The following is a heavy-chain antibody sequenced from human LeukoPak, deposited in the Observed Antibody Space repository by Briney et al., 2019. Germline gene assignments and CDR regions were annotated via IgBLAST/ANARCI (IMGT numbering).Heavy chain of an antibody. CDR3: AKVGTWTY. V-gene: IGHV3-23*01. CDR1: GFTFSSYA. Sequence: PGGSLRLSRAASGFTFSSYALSWVRQAPGKGLEWVSAINYSGGTTYYADSVKGRFTISRDNSKYTLYLQMNSLRVEDTAVYFCAKVGTWTYWGQGTLVTVSS. D-gene: IGHD3/OR15-3a*01. J-gene: IGHJ4*02. CDR2: INYSGGTT.